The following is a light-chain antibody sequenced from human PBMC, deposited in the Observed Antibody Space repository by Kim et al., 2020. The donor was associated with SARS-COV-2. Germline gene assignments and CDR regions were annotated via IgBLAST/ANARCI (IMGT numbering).Light chain of an antibody. CDR1: QSVSSN. CDR3: QQNGAWPLT. CDR2: GAS. J-gene: IGKJ4*01. V-gene: IGKV3-15*01. Sequence: IVMTQSPATLSVSPGERATLSCWASQSVSSNLAWYQQKPGQAPRLLIHGASTRATGIPARFSGGGSGTEFTLTINSLQSEDFAVYYCQQNGAWPLTFGGGTKVEI.